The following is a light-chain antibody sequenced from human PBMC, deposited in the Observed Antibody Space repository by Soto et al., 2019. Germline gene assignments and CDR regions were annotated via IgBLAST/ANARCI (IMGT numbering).Light chain of an antibody. CDR2: KAS. Sequence: DIQMTQSPSTLSASVGDRDTITCRASQSISSWLAWYQQKPGKAPKLLIYKASSLESGVPSRFSGSGSGTEFTLTISSLQPDDFATYYCQEYNSSSRTFGQGTKVEIK. CDR3: QEYNSSSRT. V-gene: IGKV1-5*03. CDR1: QSISSW. J-gene: IGKJ1*01.